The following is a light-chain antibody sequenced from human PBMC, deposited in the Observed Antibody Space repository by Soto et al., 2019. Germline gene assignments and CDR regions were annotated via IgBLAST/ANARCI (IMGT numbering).Light chain of an antibody. CDR1: QSITSH. CDR3: QQGYTTPVT. Sequence: DIQMTQSPSSLSASVGDRVTITCRASQSITSHLNWYQQKPGKAPNLLIYDASSLQSGVPSRFSGSGSGTDFTLTIRSLQVEDLATYYCQQGYTTPVTFGPGTKVEIK. V-gene: IGKV1-39*01. CDR2: DAS. J-gene: IGKJ3*01.